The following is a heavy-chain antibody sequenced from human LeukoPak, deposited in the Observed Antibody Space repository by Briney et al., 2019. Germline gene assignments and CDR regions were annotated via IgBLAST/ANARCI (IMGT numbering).Heavy chain of an antibody. J-gene: IGHJ4*02. CDR1: GYTFTNYD. V-gene: IGHV1-2*02. D-gene: IGHD7-27*01. CDR2: ITPNSDDT. Sequence: ASVKVSCKASGYTFTNYDIHWVRQAPGQGLEWMGWITPNSDDTDYAQKFQGRVSMTRDTSISTAYMELSSLRSDDTAVYYCARSPIGLGFFDYWGQGTLVTVSS. CDR3: ARSPIGLGFFDY.